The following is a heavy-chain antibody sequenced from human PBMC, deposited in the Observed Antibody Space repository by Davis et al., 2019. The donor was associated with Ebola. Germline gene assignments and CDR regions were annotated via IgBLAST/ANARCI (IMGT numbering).Heavy chain of an antibody. D-gene: IGHD6-19*01. CDR2: TYFSSKWYN. CDR1: GDSVSSGG. V-gene: IGHV6-1*01. J-gene: IGHJ5*02. Sequence: HSQTPSLTCAISGDSVSSGGWNWIRQSPSRGLEWLGRTYFSSKWYNDYAVSVKNRITINPDTSKNQFSLQLKSVTPEDTALYYCASGWLRGKFDPWGQGTLVTVSS. CDR3: ASGWLRGKFDP.